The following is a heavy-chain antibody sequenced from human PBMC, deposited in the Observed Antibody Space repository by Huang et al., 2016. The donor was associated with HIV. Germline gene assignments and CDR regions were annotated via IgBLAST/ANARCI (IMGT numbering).Heavy chain of an antibody. V-gene: IGHV4-61*09. CDR2: FYPTGTT. Sequence: QVRLQESGPGLVKPSQTLSLTCTVSGGSIDRGSDYWTWIRQPAGQGLAWIGHFYPTGTTDYNSSLKNRVTISIDTAKNQFSLKLNSVTAADTALYYCARENRGSWVGGYFDYWGQGILVTVSS. J-gene: IGHJ4*02. CDR1: GGSIDRGSDY. D-gene: IGHD3-10*01. CDR3: ARENRGSWVGGYFDY.